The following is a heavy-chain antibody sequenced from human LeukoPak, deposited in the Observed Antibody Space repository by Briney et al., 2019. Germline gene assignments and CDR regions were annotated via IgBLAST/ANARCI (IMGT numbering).Heavy chain of an antibody. CDR2: ISGSGGST. V-gene: IGHV3-23*01. D-gene: IGHD1-26*01. J-gene: IGHJ4*02. CDR1: GFTFSSYG. CDR3: AKPTIIVGATTLDY. Sequence: GGSLRLSCVASGFTFSSYGLSWVRQAPGKGLEWVSGISGSGGSTYYADSVKGRFTISRDNSKNTLYLQMNSLRAEDTAVYYCAKPTIIVGATTLDYWGQGTLVTVSS.